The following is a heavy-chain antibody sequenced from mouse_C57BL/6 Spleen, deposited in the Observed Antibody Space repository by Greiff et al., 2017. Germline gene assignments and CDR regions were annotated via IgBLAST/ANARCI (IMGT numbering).Heavy chain of an antibody. CDR3: ARNCDWYFDV. D-gene: IGHD4-1*01. Sequence: EVQVVESGGGLVKPGGSLKLSCAASGFTFSDYGMHWVRQAPEKGLEWVAYISSGSSTIYYADTVKGRFTSSRDNAKNTLFLQMTSLRSEDTAMYYCARNCDWYFDVWGTGTTVTVSS. V-gene: IGHV5-17*01. CDR2: ISSGSSTI. J-gene: IGHJ1*03. CDR1: GFTFSDYG.